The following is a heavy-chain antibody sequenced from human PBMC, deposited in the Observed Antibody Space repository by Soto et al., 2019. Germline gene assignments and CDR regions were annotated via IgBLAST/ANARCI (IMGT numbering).Heavy chain of an antibody. CDR2: INANNGGA. D-gene: IGHD6-25*01. CDR1: GYSFTDYH. J-gene: IGHJ5*02. Sequence: ASVKVSCKASGYSFTDYHIHWVRQAPGQGLEFMGWINANNGGAGSAQQFQGRVTVTRDTSITTVYMELSNLRSDDTAVYYCAREGGSETLQPSYNWFDTWGQGTLVTVSS. CDR3: AREGGSETLQPSYNWFDT. V-gene: IGHV1-2*02.